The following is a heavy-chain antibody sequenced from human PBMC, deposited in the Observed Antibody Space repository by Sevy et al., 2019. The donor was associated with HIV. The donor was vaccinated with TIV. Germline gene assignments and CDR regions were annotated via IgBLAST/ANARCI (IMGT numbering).Heavy chain of an antibody. CDR1: GGSVTTTGYY. J-gene: IGHJ4*02. V-gene: IGHV4-39*02. CDR2: IYYGGNT. Sequence: SENLSLTCIVSGGSVTTTGYYWGWVRQPPGKGLEGIGNIYYGGNTFYKPSLRSRVSISVDTSNNRFSLKLNSVTAADQDVYYCATGRRSGSPFDSWGQGTLVTVSS. CDR3: ATGRRSGSPFDS. D-gene: IGHD6-19*01.